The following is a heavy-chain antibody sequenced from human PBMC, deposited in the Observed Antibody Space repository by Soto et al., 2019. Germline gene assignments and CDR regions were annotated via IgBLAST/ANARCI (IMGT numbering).Heavy chain of an antibody. Sequence: SETLSLTSAVSGRSISSGGYSWSWIRQPPGKGLEWIGYIYHSGSTYYNPSLKSRVTISVDTSKNQFSLKLSSVTAADTAVYYCAFPRGSGYPHNYYGMAVWGQGTTVTVSS. D-gene: IGHD3-3*01. J-gene: IGHJ6*02. V-gene: IGHV4-30-2*05. CDR2: IYHSGST. CDR3: AFPRGSGYPHNYYGMAV. CDR1: GRSISSGGYS.